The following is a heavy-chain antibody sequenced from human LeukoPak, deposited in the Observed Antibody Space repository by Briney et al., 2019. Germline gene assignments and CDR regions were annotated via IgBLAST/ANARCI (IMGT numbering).Heavy chain of an antibody. D-gene: IGHD2-15*01. CDR1: XA. CDR2: ISGXGXST. CDR3: AKDGPTYCSGGSCYPEYFDY. Sequence: XAMSWXRQXPXXXXEWVSXISGXGXSTYYADSGKGRFTISRDNSKNTLYLQMNSLRAEDTAVYYCAKDGPTYCSGGSCYPEYFDYWGQGTLVTVSS. V-gene: IGHV3-23*01. J-gene: IGHJ4*02.